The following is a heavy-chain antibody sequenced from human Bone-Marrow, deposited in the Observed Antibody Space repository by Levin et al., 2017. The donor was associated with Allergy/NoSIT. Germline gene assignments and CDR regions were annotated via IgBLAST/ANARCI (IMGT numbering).Heavy chain of an antibody. CDR2: IYYSGST. V-gene: IGHV4-30-4*01. J-gene: IGHJ4*02. CDR1: GGSISSGDYY. D-gene: IGHD3-10*01. Sequence: SETLSLTCTVSGGSISSGDYYWSWVRQPPGKGLEWIGSIYYSGSTYYNPSLKSRVTISVDSSKNQFSLKLSSVTAADTAVYYCARVLLALVQGVIIGYFDYWGQGTLVTVSS. CDR3: ARVLLALVQGVIIGYFDY.